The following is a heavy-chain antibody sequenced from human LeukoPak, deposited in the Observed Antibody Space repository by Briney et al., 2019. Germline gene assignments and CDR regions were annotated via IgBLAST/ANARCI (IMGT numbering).Heavy chain of an antibody. D-gene: IGHD3-3*01. V-gene: IGHV3-7*01. CDR2: IKQDGSEK. Sequence: GGSLRLSCAASGFTFSSYWMSWVRQAPGKGLEWVAHIKQDGSEKYYVDSVKGRFTISRDNAKNSLYLQMNSLRAEDTAVYYCARENYDFWSGYYYFDYWGQGTLVTVSS. CDR1: GFTFSSYW. J-gene: IGHJ4*02. CDR3: ARENYDFWSGYYYFDY.